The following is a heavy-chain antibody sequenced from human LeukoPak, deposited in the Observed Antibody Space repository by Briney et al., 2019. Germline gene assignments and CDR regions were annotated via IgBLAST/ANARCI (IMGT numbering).Heavy chain of an antibody. J-gene: IGHJ1*01. V-gene: IGHV4-39*02. D-gene: IGHD1-7*01. CDR1: GGSISSNSYY. Sequence: SETLSLTCTVSGGSISSNSYYWDWIRQPPGKGLEWIGSIYYSGSTYYNPSLKSRVTISVDTSKNQFSLKLSSVTAADTAVYYCARDLGITGSIGYFQHWGQGTLVTVSS. CDR2: IYYSGST. CDR3: ARDLGITGSIGYFQH.